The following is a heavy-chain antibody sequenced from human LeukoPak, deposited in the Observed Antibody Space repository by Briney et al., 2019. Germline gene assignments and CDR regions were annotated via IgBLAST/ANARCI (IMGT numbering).Heavy chain of an antibody. V-gene: IGHV3-7*01. CDR1: GFTFGSYW. D-gene: IGHD2-8*01. CDR2: IIQDGSEK. CDR3: ARTEWPRQWFDP. J-gene: IGHJ5*02. Sequence: PGGSLRLSCAASGFTFGSYWMSWVRQAPGKGLEWVANIIQDGSEKYYVDSVKGRFTISRDNAKNSLYLQMNSLRAEDTAVYYCARTEWPRQWFDPWGQGTLVTVSS.